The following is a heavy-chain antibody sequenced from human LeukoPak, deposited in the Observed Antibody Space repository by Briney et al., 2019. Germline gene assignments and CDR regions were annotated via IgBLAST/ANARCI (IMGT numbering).Heavy chain of an antibody. Sequence: SETLSLTCTVSGYSISSGYYWGWIRQPPGKGLEWIGSIYHSGSTYYNPSLKSRVTISVDTSKNQFSLKLSSVTAADTAVYYCARDPTPRWGQGTLVTVSS. J-gene: IGHJ4*02. CDR1: GYSISSGYY. CDR2: IYHSGST. V-gene: IGHV4-38-2*02. D-gene: IGHD2-15*01. CDR3: ARDPTPR.